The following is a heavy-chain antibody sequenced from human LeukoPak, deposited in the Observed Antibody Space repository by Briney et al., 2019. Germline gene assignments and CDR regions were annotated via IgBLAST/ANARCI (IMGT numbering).Heavy chain of an antibody. Sequence: GGSLRLSCAASGFTFTHYALTWVRQPPGKGLEWVSAISGSGGSTYYADSVKGRFTISRDNSKNTLNLQMNSLRAEDTAVYYCAKDLKFGGNFGLLYDDWGQGTLVTVSS. V-gene: IGHV3-23*01. CDR1: GFTFTHYA. CDR3: AKDLKFGGNFGLLYDD. J-gene: IGHJ4*02. CDR2: ISGSGGST. D-gene: IGHD4-23*01.